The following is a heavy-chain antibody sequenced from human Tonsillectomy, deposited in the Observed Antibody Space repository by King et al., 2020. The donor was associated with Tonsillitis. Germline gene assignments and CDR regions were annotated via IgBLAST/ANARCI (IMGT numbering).Heavy chain of an antibody. D-gene: IGHD3/OR15-3a*01. Sequence: VQLVQSGGGWVQPGRSLRLSCAASGFTFDDYAMHWVRQAPGKGLEWVSGISWNSGSLGYADSVKGRFTISRDNAKNSLYLQMNSLTAEDTALYFCAKDADDFWTGYFDYWGQGTLVTVSS. CDR3: AKDADDFWTGYFDY. CDR2: ISWNSGSL. J-gene: IGHJ4*02. CDR1: GFTFDDYA. V-gene: IGHV3-9*01.